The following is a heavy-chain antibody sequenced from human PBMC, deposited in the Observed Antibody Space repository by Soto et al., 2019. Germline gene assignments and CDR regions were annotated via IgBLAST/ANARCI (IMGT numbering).Heavy chain of an antibody. CDR1: GCSISSYY. CDR2: IYYSGST. J-gene: IGHJ4*02. CDR3: ARVRSKSFTYSSGWYCFDY. V-gene: IGHV4-59*01. Sequence: SETLSLTCTVSGCSISSYYWSWIRQPPGKGLEWIGYIYYSGSTNYNPSLKSRVTISVDTSKNQFSLKLSSVTAADTAVYYCARVRSKSFTYSSGWYCFDYWGQGTLVTVSS. D-gene: IGHD6-19*01.